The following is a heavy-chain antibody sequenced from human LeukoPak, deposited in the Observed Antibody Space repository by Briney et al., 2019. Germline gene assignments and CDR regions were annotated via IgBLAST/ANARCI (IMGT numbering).Heavy chain of an antibody. CDR2: ISDSGGRT. V-gene: IGHV3-23*01. Sequence: PGGSLRLSCAVSGITLSNYGMSWVRQAPGKGLEWVAGISDSGGRTNYADSVKGRFTISRDNPKNKLYLQMNSLRAEDTAVHFCAKRGVVIRVILVGFHKEAYYFDSWGQGALVTVSS. CDR3: AKRGVVIRVILVGFHKEAYYFDS. J-gene: IGHJ4*02. CDR1: GITLSNYG. D-gene: IGHD3-22*01.